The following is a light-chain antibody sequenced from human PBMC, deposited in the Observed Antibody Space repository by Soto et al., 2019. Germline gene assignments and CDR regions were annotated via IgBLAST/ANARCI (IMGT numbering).Light chain of an antibody. CDR3: QQYNSYPRT. V-gene: IGKV1-5*01. Sequence: DIRMTQSPSSLSASAGDRVTITCRASQSINTWVAWYQQKPGKAPKLLIHDASYLETGVPSRFSGSGSGTEFTLTVSSLQPDDFATYYCQQYNSYPRTFGQRTTVESK. J-gene: IGKJ1*01. CDR1: QSINTW. CDR2: DAS.